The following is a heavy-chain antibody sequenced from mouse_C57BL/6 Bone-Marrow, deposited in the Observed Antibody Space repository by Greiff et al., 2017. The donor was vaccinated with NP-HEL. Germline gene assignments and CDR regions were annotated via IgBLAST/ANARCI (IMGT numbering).Heavy chain of an antibody. CDR3: ARGESFDY. J-gene: IGHJ2*01. V-gene: IGHV5-15*01. Sequence: EVKLMESGGGLVQPGGSLKLSCAASGFTFSDYGMAWVRQAPRKGPEWVAFISNLAYSIYYADTVTGRFTISRENAKNTLYLEMSSLRSEDTAMYYCARGESFDYWGQGTTLTVSS. CDR1: GFTFSDYG. CDR2: ISNLAYSI.